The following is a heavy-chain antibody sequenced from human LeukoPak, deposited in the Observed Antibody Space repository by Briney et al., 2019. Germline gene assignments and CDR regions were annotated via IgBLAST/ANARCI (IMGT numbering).Heavy chain of an antibody. J-gene: IGHJ5*02. CDR3: ARAKCSSTSCYKFDP. V-gene: IGHV4-4*07. CDR1: GVSISSYY. CDR2: IYTSGST. D-gene: IGHD2-2*02. Sequence: SETLSLTCTVSGVSISSYYWSWIRQPAGKGLEWIGRIYTSGSTNYNPSLKSRVTMSVDTSKNQFSLKLSSVTAADTAVYYCARAKCSSTSCYKFDPWGQGTLVTVSS.